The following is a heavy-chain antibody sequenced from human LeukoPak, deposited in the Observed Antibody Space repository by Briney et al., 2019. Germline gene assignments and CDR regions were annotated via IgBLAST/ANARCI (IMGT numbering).Heavy chain of an antibody. Sequence: GGSLRLSCAASGFTFSSYGMHWVRQAPGKGLEWVAVISYDGSNKYYADSVKGRFTISRDNSKNTLYLQMNSLRAEDTAVYYCARGYSYGYEVYDYYCMDVWGKGTTVTVSS. CDR3: ARGYSYGYEVYDYYCMDV. D-gene: IGHD5-18*01. CDR2: ISYDGSNK. V-gene: IGHV3-30*03. J-gene: IGHJ6*03. CDR1: GFTFSSYG.